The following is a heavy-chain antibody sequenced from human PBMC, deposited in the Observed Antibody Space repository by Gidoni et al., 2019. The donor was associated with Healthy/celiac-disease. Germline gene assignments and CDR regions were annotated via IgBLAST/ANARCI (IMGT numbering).Heavy chain of an antibody. J-gene: IGHJ4*02. CDR1: GGSISSSSYY. CDR3: ATPGILYCGGDCFDY. D-gene: IGHD2-21*01. Sequence: QRQLQESGPGLVKPSETLSLTGTASGGSISSSSYYWGWIRQPPGKGLEWIGSIYSSGSTYYNPSLKSRVTISVDTSKNQFSLKLSSVTAADTAVYYCATPGILYCGGDCFDYWGQGTLVTVSS. V-gene: IGHV4-39*01. CDR2: IYSSGST.